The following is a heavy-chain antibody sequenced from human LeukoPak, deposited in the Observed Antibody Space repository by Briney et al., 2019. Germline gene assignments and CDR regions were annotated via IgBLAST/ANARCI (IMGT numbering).Heavy chain of an antibody. CDR3: AKAIQSGSDWELMVAFDI. D-gene: IGHD1-26*01. J-gene: IGHJ3*02. CDR1: GFTFRNYA. Sequence: PGGSLRLSCGASGFTFRNYAMTWVRQAPGKGLEWVSSIEGDGSGTYYTDSARGRFIVSRDNSKSTLYLQMNSLRVEDTAVYYCAKAIQSGSDWELMVAFDIWGQGTMVTVSS. V-gene: IGHV3-23*03. CDR2: IEGDGSGT.